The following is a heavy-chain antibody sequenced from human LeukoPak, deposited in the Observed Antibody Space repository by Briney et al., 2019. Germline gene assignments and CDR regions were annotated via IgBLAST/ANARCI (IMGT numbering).Heavy chain of an antibody. V-gene: IGHV4-34*01. CDR2: INHSGST. J-gene: IGHJ1*01. Sequence: SETLSLTCAVYGGSFSGYYWSWIRQPPGKGLEWIGEINHSGSTNYNPSLKSRVTISVDTSKNQLSLKLSSVTAADTAVYYCARGSLMYCSSTSCYQFRHWGQGTLVTVSS. D-gene: IGHD2-2*01. CDR1: GGSFSGYY. CDR3: ARGSLMYCSSTSCYQFRH.